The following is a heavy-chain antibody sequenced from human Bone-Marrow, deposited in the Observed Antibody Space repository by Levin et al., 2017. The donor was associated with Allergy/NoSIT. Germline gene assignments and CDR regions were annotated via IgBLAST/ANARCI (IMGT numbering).Heavy chain of an antibody. Sequence: GGSLRLSWAASGGTVSSYAMHWVRQAPGKGLEWVAVISYDGSNKYYADSVKGRFTISRDNSKNTLYLQMNSLRAEDTAVYYCARDGGGRSRWPPYNWFDPWGQGTLVTVSS. D-gene: IGHD6-13*01. CDR3: ARDGGGRSRWPPYNWFDP. J-gene: IGHJ5*02. CDR2: ISYDGSNK. CDR1: GGTVSSYA. V-gene: IGHV3-30-3*01.